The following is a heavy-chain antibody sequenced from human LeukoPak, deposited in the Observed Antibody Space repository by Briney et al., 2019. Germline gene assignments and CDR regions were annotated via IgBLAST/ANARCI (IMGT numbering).Heavy chain of an antibody. CDR2: ISGSGGST. V-gene: IGHV3-23*01. Sequence: GGSLRLSYAASGFTFSSYAMSWVRQAPGKGLEWVSAISGSGGSTYYADSVKGRFTISRDNSKNTLYLQMNSLRAEDTAVYYCAGYDTYYYDSSGISPFDYWGQGTLVTVSS. J-gene: IGHJ4*02. D-gene: IGHD3-22*01. CDR1: GFTFSSYA. CDR3: AGYDTYYYDSSGISPFDY.